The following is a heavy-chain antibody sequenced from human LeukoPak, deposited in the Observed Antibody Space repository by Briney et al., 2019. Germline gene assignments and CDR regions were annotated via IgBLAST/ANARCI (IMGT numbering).Heavy chain of an antibody. CDR3: AKDMGYSGYDLAFDY. J-gene: IGHJ4*02. D-gene: IGHD5-12*01. CDR2: IIPIFGTA. V-gene: IGHV1-69*05. CDR1: GGTFSSYA. Sequence: ASVKVSCKASGGTFSSYAISWVRQAPGQGLEWMGGIIPIFGTANYAQKFQGRVTITTDESTSTAYMELSSLRAEDTALYYCAKDMGYSGYDLAFDYWGQGTLVTVSS.